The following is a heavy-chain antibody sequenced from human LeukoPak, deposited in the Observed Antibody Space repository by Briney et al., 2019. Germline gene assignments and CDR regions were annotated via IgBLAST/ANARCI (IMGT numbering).Heavy chain of an antibody. V-gene: IGHV1-2*04. CDR3: AREYSSGWYRNWFDP. CDR2: INPNSGGT. Sequence: ASVKVSCKASGYTFTGYYMHWVRLAPGQGLEWMGWINPNSGGTNYAQKFQGWVTMTRDTSISTAYMELSRLRSDDTAVYYCAREYSSGWYRNWFDPWGQGTLVTVSS. CDR1: GYTFTGYY. D-gene: IGHD6-19*01. J-gene: IGHJ5*02.